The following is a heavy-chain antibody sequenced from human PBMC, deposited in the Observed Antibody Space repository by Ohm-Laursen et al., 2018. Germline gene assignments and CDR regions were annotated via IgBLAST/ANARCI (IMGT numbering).Heavy chain of an antibody. V-gene: IGHV4-59*08. D-gene: IGHD2-15*01. CDR1: GGSISSFY. CDR3: ARRGYSYSFDI. CDR2: IYNGGST. J-gene: IGHJ3*02. Sequence: SDTLSLTCIVSGGSISSFYWTWMRQPPGKGLEWIGDIYNGGSTSYNPSLKSRVTISLDTSKNQFSLKLSSVTAADTAVYYCARRGYSYSFDIWGQGTMVTVSS.